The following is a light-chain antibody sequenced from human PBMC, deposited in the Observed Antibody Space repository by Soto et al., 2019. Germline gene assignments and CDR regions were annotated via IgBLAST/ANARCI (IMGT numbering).Light chain of an antibody. CDR1: QSISKN. V-gene: IGKV3-15*01. CDR3: QQYHHWPPLT. Sequence: EIVMTQSPATLSVSPGERATLSCRASQSISKNLAWYQQKVGQAPRLLISGASTRATGIPARFSGSGSGTEFTLTISSLQSEDFAIYYCQQYHHWPPLTFGGGTKVEIK. CDR2: GAS. J-gene: IGKJ4*01.